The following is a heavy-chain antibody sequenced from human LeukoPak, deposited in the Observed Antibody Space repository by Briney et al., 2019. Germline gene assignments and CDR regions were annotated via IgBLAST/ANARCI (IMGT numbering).Heavy chain of an antibody. D-gene: IGHD6-19*01. CDR2: IIPILGIA. Sequence: ASVKVSCEASGGTFSSYAISWMRQAPGQGLEWMGRIIPILGIANYAQKFQGRVTITADKSTSTAYMELSSLRSEDTAVYYCASGEQWLQNYFDYWGQGTLVTVSS. V-gene: IGHV1-69*04. J-gene: IGHJ4*02. CDR1: GGTFSSYA. CDR3: ASGEQWLQNYFDY.